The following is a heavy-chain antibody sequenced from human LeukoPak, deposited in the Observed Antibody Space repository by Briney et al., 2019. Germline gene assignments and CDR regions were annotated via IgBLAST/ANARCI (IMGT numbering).Heavy chain of an antibody. CDR3: ARDENRYCSGGSCYSLLYWYFDL. V-gene: IGHV1-2*02. D-gene: IGHD2-15*01. CDR2: INPNSGGT. J-gene: IGHJ2*01. CDR1: GYTFTGYY. Sequence: ASVKVSCKASGYTFTGYYMHWVRQAPGQGLEWMGWINPNSGGTNYAQKFQDRVTMTRDTSISTAYMELSRLRSDDTAVYYCARDENRYCSGGSCYSLLYWYFDLWGRGTLVTVSS.